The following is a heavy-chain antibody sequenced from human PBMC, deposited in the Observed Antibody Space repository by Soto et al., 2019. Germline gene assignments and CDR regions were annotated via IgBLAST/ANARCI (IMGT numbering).Heavy chain of an antibody. CDR3: GRGGQGLADY. V-gene: IGHV3-74*01. CDR1: GFTFSSYW. D-gene: IGHD3-16*01. J-gene: IGHJ4*02. CDR2: IDPGPTRK. Sequence: EVQLVESGGGLVPPGGSLRLSCAASGFTFSSYWMHWVRQAPGKGLVWVSRIDPGPTRKNYADSVEGRFTVSRDDAKNTLHLQMDSLRPEDTAVYYCGRGGQGLADYWGQGTLVTVSS.